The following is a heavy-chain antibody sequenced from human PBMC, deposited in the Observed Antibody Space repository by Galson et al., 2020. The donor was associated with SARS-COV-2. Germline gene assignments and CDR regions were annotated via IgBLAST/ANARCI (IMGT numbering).Heavy chain of an antibody. Sequence: KMSGPTLVKPTQTLTPTCTFSGFSLSTSGVGVGWIRQPPGKALEWLALLYWDDDKRYSPSLKSRLTITKDTSKNQVVLTMTNMDPVDTATYYCARIDSYYYDSSGYYFDYWGQGTLVTVSS. CDR1: GFSLSTSGVG. V-gene: IGHV2-5*02. CDR2: LYWDDDK. D-gene: IGHD3-22*01. CDR3: ARIDSYYYDSSGYYFDY. J-gene: IGHJ4*02.